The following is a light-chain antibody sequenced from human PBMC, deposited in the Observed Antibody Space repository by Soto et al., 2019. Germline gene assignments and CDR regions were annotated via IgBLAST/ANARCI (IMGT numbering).Light chain of an antibody. J-gene: IGKJ1*01. V-gene: IGKV3-11*01. Sequence: EIVLTQSPATLSLSPGERATLSCRASQSVSSYLAWYQQKPGQAPRLLIYDASNRATGIPARFSGSGSGTDFTLTISSLEPEDFAVYYCQQRSNWLTWTFGQGTKLDI. CDR1: QSVSSY. CDR2: DAS. CDR3: QQRSNWLTWT.